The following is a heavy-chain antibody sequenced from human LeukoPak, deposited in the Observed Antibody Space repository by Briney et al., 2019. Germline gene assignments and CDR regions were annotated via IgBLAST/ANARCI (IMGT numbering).Heavy chain of an antibody. J-gene: IGHJ3*02. CDR3: ARDYDFWSGYYTYAFDI. Sequence: ASVKVSCKASGYTFTGYYMHWVRQAPGQGLEWMGGIIPIFGTANYAQKFQGRVTITTDESTSTAYMELSSLRSEDTAVYYCARDYDFWSGYYTYAFDIWGQGTMVTVSS. CDR2: IIPIFGTA. V-gene: IGHV1-69*05. D-gene: IGHD3-3*01. CDR1: GYTFTGYY.